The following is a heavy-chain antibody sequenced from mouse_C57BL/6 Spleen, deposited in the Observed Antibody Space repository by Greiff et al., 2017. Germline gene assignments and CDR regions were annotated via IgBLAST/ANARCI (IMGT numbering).Heavy chain of an antibody. CDR2: INPNNGGT. J-gene: IGHJ1*03. CDR3: ARWAKGDWYFDV. V-gene: IGHV1-22*01. Sequence: VQLQQSGPELVKPGASVKMSCKASGYTLTDYTMHWVKQSHGKSLEWIGYINPNNGGTSYNQKFKGKATLTVNKSSSTAYMELRRLTSEDSAVYYCARWAKGDWYFDVWGKGTTVTVSS. D-gene: IGHD3-1*01. CDR1: GYTLTDYT.